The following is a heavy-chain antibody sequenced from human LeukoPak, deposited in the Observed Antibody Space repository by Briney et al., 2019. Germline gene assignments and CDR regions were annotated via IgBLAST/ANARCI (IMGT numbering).Heavy chain of an antibody. Sequence: ASVKVSCKASGYTLSSYGISWVRQAPGQGLEWMGWINTNSGGTNYVQKFQGRVTMTRDTSISTAYMELSWLRSDDTAVYYCARGFGVGNALDIWGQGAMVTVSS. CDR3: ARGFGVGNALDI. J-gene: IGHJ3*02. CDR2: INTNSGGT. D-gene: IGHD2-15*01. V-gene: IGHV1-2*02. CDR1: GYTLSSYG.